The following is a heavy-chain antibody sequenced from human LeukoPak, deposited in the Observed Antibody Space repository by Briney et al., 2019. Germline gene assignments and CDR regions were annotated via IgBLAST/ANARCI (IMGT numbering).Heavy chain of an antibody. V-gene: IGHV4-30-2*03. CDR2: IYHSGST. CDR1: GGSVSSADYY. D-gene: IGHD3-10*01. J-gene: IGHJ5*02. Sequence: PSQTLSLTCTVSGGSVSSADYYWSWIRQPPGKGLEWIGSIYHSGSTYYNPSLKSRVTISVDTSKNQFSLKLSSVTAVDTAVYYCASQRRHGWFGELLSPPSNWFDPWGQGTLVTVSS. CDR3: ASQRRHGWFGELLSPPSNWFDP.